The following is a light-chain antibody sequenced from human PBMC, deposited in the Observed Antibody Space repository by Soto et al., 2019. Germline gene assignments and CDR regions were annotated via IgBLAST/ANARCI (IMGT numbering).Light chain of an antibody. V-gene: IGKV4-1*01. CDR1: QSVLISSQNKNC. J-gene: IGKJ1*01. Sequence: DIVMTQSPDSLAVSLGERATINCKSTQSVLISSQNKNCITWYQQKPGQPPKVLIYWASTRESGVPDRFSGSGSGTGFTLTISSLQAEDVAVYYCHQYCSIPRTFGQGTKVEIK. CDR2: WAS. CDR3: HQYCSIPRT.